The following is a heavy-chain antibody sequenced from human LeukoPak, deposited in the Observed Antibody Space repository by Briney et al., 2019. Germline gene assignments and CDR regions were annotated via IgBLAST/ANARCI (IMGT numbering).Heavy chain of an antibody. D-gene: IGHD4-17*01. J-gene: IGHJ6*03. Sequence: ASVKVSCKASGYAFTDYYLHWVRQAPGQGLEWMGWINPNSGGTNYAQKFQGRVTMTRDTSIGTAYMELSRLRSDDTALYYCARGTTLTTLPYYYYYMDVWGEGTTVTVSS. CDR1: GYAFTDYY. CDR2: INPNSGGT. V-gene: IGHV1-2*02. CDR3: ARGTTLTTLPYYYYYMDV.